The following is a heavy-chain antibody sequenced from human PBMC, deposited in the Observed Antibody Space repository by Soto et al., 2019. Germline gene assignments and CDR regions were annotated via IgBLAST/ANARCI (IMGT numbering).Heavy chain of an antibody. CDR3: AYSGGYYPRAYYFDY. CDR2: ISAGGDSA. V-gene: IGHV3-23*01. D-gene: IGHD1-26*01. Sequence: GGSLRLSCAVSGFSFSTSGMSWVRQAPGKGLEWVSGISAGGDSADYADSVKGRFTISRDNSKNTLYLQMNSLGAEDTAMYYCAYSGGYYPRAYYFDYWGQGALVTVSS. CDR1: GFSFSTSG. J-gene: IGHJ4*02.